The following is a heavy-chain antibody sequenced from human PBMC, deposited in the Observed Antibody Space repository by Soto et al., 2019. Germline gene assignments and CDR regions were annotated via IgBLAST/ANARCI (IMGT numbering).Heavy chain of an antibody. J-gene: IGHJ4*02. CDR2: IIPIFGTA. CDR3: ARDGGRHSGGSDY. D-gene: IGHD1-26*01. Sequence: QVQLVQSGAEVKKPGSSVKVSCKASGGTFSSYSINWVRQAPGQGLEWMGEIIPIFGTANYAQKCQGRVTITADESTSTAYMELSSLRYEDTAVYYCARDGGRHSGGSDYWGQGTLVTVSS. CDR1: GGTFSSYS. V-gene: IGHV1-69*01.